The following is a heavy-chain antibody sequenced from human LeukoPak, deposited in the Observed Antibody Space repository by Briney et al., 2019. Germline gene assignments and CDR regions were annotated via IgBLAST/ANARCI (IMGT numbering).Heavy chain of an antibody. CDR3: AKDPTMIVVVIPDY. V-gene: IGHV3-64*01. CDR2: IISNGGST. Sequence: PGGSLRLSCAASGFTFSSYSMHWVRQAPGKGLESVSVIISNGGSTYYANSVKGRFTISRDNSKNTLYLQMNSLRAEDTAVYYCAKDPTMIVVVIPDYWGQGTLVTVSS. D-gene: IGHD3-22*01. J-gene: IGHJ4*02. CDR1: GFTFSSYS.